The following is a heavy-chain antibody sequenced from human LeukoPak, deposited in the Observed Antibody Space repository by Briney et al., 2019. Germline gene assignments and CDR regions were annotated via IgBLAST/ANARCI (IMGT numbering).Heavy chain of an antibody. J-gene: IGHJ4*02. CDR3: AKEGRRYFDY. CDR1: GFTFSRYG. V-gene: IGHV3-30*18. Sequence: PGGSLRLSCAATGFTFSRYGMHWVRQAPGKGLEWVAQISYDGSNKHYGDSVKGRFTIARDNSKNTLFLQTNSLRGEDTAVYYCAKEGRRYFDYWGQGNLVTVST. CDR2: ISYDGSNK.